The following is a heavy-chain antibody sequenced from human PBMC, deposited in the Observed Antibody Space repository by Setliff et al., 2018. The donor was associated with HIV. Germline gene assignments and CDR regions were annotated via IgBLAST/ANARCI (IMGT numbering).Heavy chain of an antibody. CDR1: GFTFSTYA. D-gene: IGHD2-2*02. V-gene: IGHV3-30*02. CDR3: ARGPSYCNRMSCYRSGFDY. Sequence: GESLKISCAASGFTFSTYAMSWVRQAPGRGLEWVSSILYDGSYKYYTDSVKGRFTISRDNSKNTLYLQMNSLSAEDTGVYYCARGPSYCNRMSCYRSGFDYWGRGTVVTVSS. CDR2: ILYDGSYK. J-gene: IGHJ4*02.